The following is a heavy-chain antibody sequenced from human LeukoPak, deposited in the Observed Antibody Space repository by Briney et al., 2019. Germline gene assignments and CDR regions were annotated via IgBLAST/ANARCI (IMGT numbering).Heavy chain of an antibody. CDR2: FDPEDGET. Sequence: GASVTVSCKVYGYTLTELSMQWVRQAHGKGLEWMGGFDPEDGETIYAQKMKGRVRMTEDASTDTAYMELSSLRSEDTAVYYCATGDLGYYFDYWGQGTLFTVSS. V-gene: IGHV1-24*01. CDR3: ATGDLGYYFDY. J-gene: IGHJ4*02. D-gene: IGHD3-10*01. CDR1: GYTLTELS.